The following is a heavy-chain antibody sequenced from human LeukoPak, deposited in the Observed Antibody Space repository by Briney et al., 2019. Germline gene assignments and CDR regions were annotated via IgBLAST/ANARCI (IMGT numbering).Heavy chain of an antibody. D-gene: IGHD3-16*01. Sequence: GGSLRLSCAASGFTFSSYGMHWVRQAPGKGLEWMAVISYDGSNKYYADSVKGRFTISRDNSKNTLYLQMNSLRAEDTAVYYCAKPGFRGGGYDYVWGSSDYSDYWGQGTLVTVSS. CDR2: ISYDGSNK. CDR1: GFTFSSYG. V-gene: IGHV3-30*18. J-gene: IGHJ4*02. CDR3: AKPGFRGGGYDYVWGSSDYSDY.